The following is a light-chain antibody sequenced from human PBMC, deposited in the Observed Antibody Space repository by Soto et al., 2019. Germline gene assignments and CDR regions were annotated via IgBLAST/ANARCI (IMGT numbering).Light chain of an antibody. CDR2: SSS. J-gene: IGKJ1*01. CDR3: LQYNDYSWT. Sequence: DTQMTQSPSTLSASVGDRVTITCRASETISTWLAWYQQKPGRAPKLLIYSSSFLESGVPSRFSGSGSGTEFTLTISSLQPDDFATYYCLQYNDYSWTFGQGTKVQIK. V-gene: IGKV1-5*01. CDR1: ETISTW.